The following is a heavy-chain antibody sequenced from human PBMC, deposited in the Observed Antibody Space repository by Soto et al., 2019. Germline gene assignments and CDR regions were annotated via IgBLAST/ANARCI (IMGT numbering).Heavy chain of an antibody. D-gene: IGHD5-12*01. J-gene: IGHJ4*02. Sequence: QVQLQQWGAGLLKPSETLSLNCAVTGGSLSGYYWSWIRQPPGKGLEWIGEVKDGGHTNYSPSLRCRVTISSDPSNNQSSLRLNSVTAADTGVYYCARGQEGVVATHWDQGSLVTVSS. V-gene: IGHV4-34*01. CDR2: VKDGGHT. CDR1: GGSLSGYY. CDR3: ARGQEGVVATH.